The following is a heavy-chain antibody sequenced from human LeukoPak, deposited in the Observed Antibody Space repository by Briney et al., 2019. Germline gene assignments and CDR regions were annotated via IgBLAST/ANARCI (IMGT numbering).Heavy chain of an antibody. J-gene: IGHJ4*02. Sequence: GGSLRLSCVASGFTFSSYWMYWVRQDPGKGLVWVSGMKGDGSDITYADSVKGRFTISRDNAKNTVYLQMNSLRAEDTGVYYCARDLRAPPGYWGQGTLVTVSS. V-gene: IGHV3-74*01. CDR3: ARDLRAPPGY. CDR1: GFTFSSYW. CDR2: MKGDGSDI. D-gene: IGHD7-27*01.